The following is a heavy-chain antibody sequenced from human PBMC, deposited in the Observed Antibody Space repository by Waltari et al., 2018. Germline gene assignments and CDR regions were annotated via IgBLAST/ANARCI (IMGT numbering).Heavy chain of an antibody. Sequence: QVQLVESGGGVVQPGRSLRLSCAASGFTFSSYGMHWVRQAPGKGLEGVAVIWYDGSNKYYADSVKGRFTISRDNSKNTLYLQMNSLRAEDTAVYYCARGYYYDSSGYYGSFDYWGQGTLVTVSS. V-gene: IGHV3-33*01. CDR2: IWYDGSNK. CDR1: GFTFSSYG. J-gene: IGHJ4*02. CDR3: ARGYYYDSSGYYGSFDY. D-gene: IGHD3-22*01.